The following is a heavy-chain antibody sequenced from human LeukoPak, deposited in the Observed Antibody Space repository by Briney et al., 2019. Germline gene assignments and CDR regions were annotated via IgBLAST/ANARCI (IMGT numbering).Heavy chain of an antibody. V-gene: IGHV4-30-2*05. D-gene: IGHD2-2*01. CDR1: GGSISSGGYS. CDR2: IYHSGST. Sequence: SETLSLTCAVSGGSISSGGYSWSWIRQPPGKGLEWIGYIYHSGSTYYNPSLKSRVTISVDTSKNQFSLKLSSVTAADTAVYYCARLGGCSSTSCSWAFDIWGQGTMVTVSS. J-gene: IGHJ3*02. CDR3: ARLGGCSSTSCSWAFDI.